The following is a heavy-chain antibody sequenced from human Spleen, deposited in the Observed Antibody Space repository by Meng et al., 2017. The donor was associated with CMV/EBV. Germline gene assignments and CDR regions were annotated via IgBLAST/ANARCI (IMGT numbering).Heavy chain of an antibody. CDR2: INSNSGGT. Sequence: ASVKVSCKASGYTFTGYYMHWVRQAPGQGLEWMGWINSNSGGTNYVQKFQGRVTMTRDTSISTAYMELGRLRSDDTAVYYCARDCSTSCYDYWGQGTLVTVSS. V-gene: IGHV1-2*02. J-gene: IGHJ4*02. D-gene: IGHD2-2*01. CDR3: ARDCSTSCYDY. CDR1: GYTFTGYY.